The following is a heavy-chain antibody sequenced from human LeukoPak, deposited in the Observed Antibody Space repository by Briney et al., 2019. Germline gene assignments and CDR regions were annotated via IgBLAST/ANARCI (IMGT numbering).Heavy chain of an antibody. CDR1: GFTFSSYW. CDR2: ISYDGSNK. Sequence: PGGSLRLSCAASGFTFSSYWMSWVRQAPGKGLEWVAVISYDGSNKYYADSVKGRFTISRDNSKNTLYLQMNSLRAEDTAVYYCAKDQLDSAFGGVIAFWGQGTLVTVSS. CDR3: AKDQLDSAFGGVIAF. J-gene: IGHJ4*02. D-gene: IGHD3-16*02. V-gene: IGHV3-30*18.